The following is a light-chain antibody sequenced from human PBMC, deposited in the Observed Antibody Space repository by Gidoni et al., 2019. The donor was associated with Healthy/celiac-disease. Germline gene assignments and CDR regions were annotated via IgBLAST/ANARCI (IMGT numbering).Light chain of an antibody. V-gene: IGKV2-28*01. J-gene: IGKJ3*01. Sequence: DIVMTQSPLSLPVTPGEPASISCRSSPSLLHSNGYNYLDWYLQKPGQSPQLLIYLGSNRASGVPDRFSGSGSGTDFTLKISRVEAEDVGVYYCMQALQTPPTFXTXTKVDIK. CDR2: LGS. CDR3: MQALQTPPT. CDR1: PSLLHSNGYNY.